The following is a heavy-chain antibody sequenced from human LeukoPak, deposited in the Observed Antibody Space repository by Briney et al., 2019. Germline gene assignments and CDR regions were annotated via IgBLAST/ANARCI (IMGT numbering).Heavy chain of an antibody. CDR2: IYPGDSDT. CDR1: GYSFTTYW. CDR3: ARRAYYNYGLDV. Sequence: GESLKISCQASGYSFTTYWIGWVRQMPGKGLEWMGVIYPGDSDTTYSPSFQGQVTISADKSNNTAYLQWSSLKASDTATYYCARRAYYNYGLDVWGQGTTVTVSS. V-gene: IGHV5-51*01. J-gene: IGHJ6*02.